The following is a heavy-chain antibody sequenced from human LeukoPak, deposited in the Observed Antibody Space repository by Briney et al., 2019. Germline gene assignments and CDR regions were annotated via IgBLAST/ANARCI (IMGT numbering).Heavy chain of an antibody. J-gene: IGHJ4*02. CDR2: IYYKGST. CDR3: ARGSANLEYYFNY. CDR1: GGSISSRSYY. V-gene: IGHV4-39*07. Sequence: RASETLSLTCTVSGGSISSRSYYWGWIRQPPGKGLEWTGSIYYKGSTYFNPSLKSRVTISEDTSKNQFSLKLSSVTAADTALYYCARGSANLEYYFNYWGQGTLVTVSS.